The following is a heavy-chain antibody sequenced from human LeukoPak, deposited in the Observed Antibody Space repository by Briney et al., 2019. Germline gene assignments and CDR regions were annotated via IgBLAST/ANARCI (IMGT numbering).Heavy chain of an antibody. CDR3: ASGYGSGRLPLFDY. CDR2: ISGSGGST. J-gene: IGHJ4*02. Sequence: GGSLRLSCAASGFTFSTYAMSWVRQAPGKGLEWVSAISGSGGSTYYADSVKGRFTISRDNAKNSLYLQMNSLRAEDTAVYYCASGYGSGRLPLFDYWGQGTLVTVSS. CDR1: GFTFSTYA. D-gene: IGHD3-10*01. V-gene: IGHV3-23*01.